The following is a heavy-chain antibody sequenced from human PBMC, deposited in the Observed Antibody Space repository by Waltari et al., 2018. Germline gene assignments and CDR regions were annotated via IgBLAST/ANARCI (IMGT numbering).Heavy chain of an antibody. V-gene: IGHV4-59*01. Sequence: QVQLQESGPGLVTPSETLSLTCTVSGGSISIAPWDWIRQPPGKGLEWIGYIYYSGSTSYNPSLKSRVNISVDTSKNQFSLRLRSVTAADTAVYYCARRSPNSSGPIGSFDLWGRGTLVTVSS. CDR3: ARRSPNSSGPIGSFDL. D-gene: IGHD3-22*01. CDR1: GGSISIAP. J-gene: IGHJ2*01. CDR2: IYYSGST.